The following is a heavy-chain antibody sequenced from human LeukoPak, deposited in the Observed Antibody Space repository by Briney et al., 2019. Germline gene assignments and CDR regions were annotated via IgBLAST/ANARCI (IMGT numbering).Heavy chain of an antibody. D-gene: IGHD3-3*01. J-gene: IGHJ6*03. Sequence: SETLSLTCTVSGGSISSYYWSWIRQPAGKGLEWIGRIYTSGSTNYNPSLKSRVTMSVDTSKNQFSLKLSSVTAADTAVYYCARGTIFSGYYYYYYMDVWGKGTTVTVSS. CDR3: ARGTIFSGYYYYYYMDV. V-gene: IGHV4-4*07. CDR2: IYTSGST. CDR1: GGSISSYY.